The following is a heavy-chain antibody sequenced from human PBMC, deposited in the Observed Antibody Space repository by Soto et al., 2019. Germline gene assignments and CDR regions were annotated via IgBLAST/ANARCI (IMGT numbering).Heavy chain of an antibody. CDR2: IWYDGSNK. J-gene: IGHJ6*04. CDR3: TRGGRFGESSMDV. D-gene: IGHD3-10*01. Sequence: PGGSLRLSCAASGFTFSSYGMHWVRQAPGKGLEWVAGIWYDGSNKYYADSVKGRFTISRDNSKNTLYLQMNSLRAEDTAVYSCTRGGRFGESSMDVWGEGTTVTVSS. CDR1: GFTFSSYG. V-gene: IGHV3-33*01.